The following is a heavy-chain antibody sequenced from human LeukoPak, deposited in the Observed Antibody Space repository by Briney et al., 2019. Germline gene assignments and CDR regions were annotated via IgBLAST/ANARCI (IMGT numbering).Heavy chain of an antibody. CDR3: AREYYYDSSGYNDY. CDR2: ISYDGSNK. CDR1: GFTFSNYG. Sequence: PGGSLRLSCAASGFTFSNYGMHWVRQAPGKGLEWVAVISYDGSNKYYADSVKGRFTISRDNSMNTLYVQMNSLRAEDTAVYYCAREYYYDSSGYNDYWGQGTLVTVSS. J-gene: IGHJ4*02. V-gene: IGHV3-30*03. D-gene: IGHD3-22*01.